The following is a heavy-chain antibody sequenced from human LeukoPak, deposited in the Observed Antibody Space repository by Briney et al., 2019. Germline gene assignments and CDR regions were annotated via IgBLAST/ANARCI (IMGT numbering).Heavy chain of an antibody. D-gene: IGHD6-13*01. CDR2: ISWNSGSI. Sequence: GGSLRLSCAASGFTFDDYAMHWVRQAPGKGLEWVPGISWNSGSIGYGDSVKGRFTISRDNVKNSLFLEMNSLRAEDTALYYCAREVAAAGLDYWGQGTLVTVSS. J-gene: IGHJ4*02. CDR3: AREVAAAGLDY. CDR1: GFTFDDYA. V-gene: IGHV3-9*01.